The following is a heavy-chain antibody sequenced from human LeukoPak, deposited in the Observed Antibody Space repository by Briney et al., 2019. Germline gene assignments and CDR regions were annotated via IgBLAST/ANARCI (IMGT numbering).Heavy chain of an antibody. J-gene: IGHJ4*02. V-gene: IGHV3-15*01. D-gene: IGHD3-10*01. Sequence: GGFLRLSCTVSGFTFSNAWMNWVRQAPGKGLEWIGLVRARADGGTPEYAAPVKGRFSLARDDSASTLYLQMNSLKTEDTALYYCMTDGEYGSGTYGYYWGQGTQVTVSS. CDR3: MTDGEYGSGTYGYY. CDR1: GFTFSNAW. CDR2: VRARADGGTP.